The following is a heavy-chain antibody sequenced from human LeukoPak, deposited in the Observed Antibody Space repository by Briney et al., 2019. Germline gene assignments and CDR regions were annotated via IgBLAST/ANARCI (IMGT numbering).Heavy chain of an antibody. J-gene: IGHJ4*02. CDR2: ISGSGGST. CDR3: AKGFSGDEGSSLDY. CDR1: GFTFSSYA. Sequence: PGGSLRLSCAASGFTFSSYAMSWVRQAPGKGLEWVPAISGSGGSTYYADSVKGRFTISRDNSKNTLYLQMNSLRAEDTAVYYCAKGFSGDEGSSLDYWGQGTLVTVSS. D-gene: IGHD1-26*01. V-gene: IGHV3-23*01.